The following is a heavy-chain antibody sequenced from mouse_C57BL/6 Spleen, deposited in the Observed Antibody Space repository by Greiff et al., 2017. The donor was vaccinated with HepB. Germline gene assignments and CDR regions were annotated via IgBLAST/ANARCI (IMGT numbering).Heavy chain of an antibody. CDR2: ISDGGSYT. Sequence: EVQRVESGGGLVKPGGSLKLSCAASGFTFSSYAMSWVRQTPEKRLEWVATISDGGSYTYYPDNVKGRFTISRDNAKNNLYLQMSHLKSEDTAMYYCARDGELGRYFDVWGTGTTVTVSS. CDR1: GFTFSSYA. V-gene: IGHV5-4*01. CDR3: ARDGELGRYFDV. D-gene: IGHD4-1*01. J-gene: IGHJ1*03.